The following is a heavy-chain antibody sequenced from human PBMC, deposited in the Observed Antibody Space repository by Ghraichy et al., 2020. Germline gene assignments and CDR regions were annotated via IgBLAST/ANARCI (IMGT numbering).Heavy chain of an antibody. CDR3: ARELTGDAFDI. V-gene: IGHV4-30-2*01. CDR2: IYHSGST. J-gene: IGHJ3*02. D-gene: IGHD7-27*01. Sequence: SETLSPTCAVSGGSISSGGYSWSWIRQPPGKGLEWIGYIYHSGSTYYNPSLKSRVTISVDRSKNQFSLKLSSVTAADTAVYYCARELTGDAFDIWGQGPMVTVSS. CDR1: GGSISSGGYS.